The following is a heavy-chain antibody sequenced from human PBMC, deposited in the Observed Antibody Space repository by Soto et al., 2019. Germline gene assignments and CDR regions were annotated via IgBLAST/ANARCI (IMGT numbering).Heavy chain of an antibody. CDR2: IIPILGIA. Sequence: SVKVSCKASGGTFSSYTISWVRQAPGQGLEWMGRIIPILGIANYAQKFQGRVTITADKSTSTAYMELSSLRSEDTAVYYCARASAVAGPFDYWGQGTLVTVSS. CDR1: GGTFSSYT. J-gene: IGHJ4*02. V-gene: IGHV1-69*02. D-gene: IGHD6-19*01. CDR3: ARASAVAGPFDY.